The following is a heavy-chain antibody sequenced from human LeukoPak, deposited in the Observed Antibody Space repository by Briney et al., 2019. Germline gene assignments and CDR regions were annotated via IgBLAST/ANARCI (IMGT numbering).Heavy chain of an antibody. J-gene: IGHJ4*01. CDR1: GFTFSSYA. Sequence: GGSLRLSCAASGFTFSSYAMGWVRQAPGKGLEWVSAISGSGGSTYYADSVKGRFTISRDNSKNTLYLQMNSLRVEDTAVYYCARDVGWFRFDYWGHGTLVTASS. CDR2: ISGSGGST. D-gene: IGHD2-15*01. CDR3: ARDVGWFRFDY. V-gene: IGHV3-23*01.